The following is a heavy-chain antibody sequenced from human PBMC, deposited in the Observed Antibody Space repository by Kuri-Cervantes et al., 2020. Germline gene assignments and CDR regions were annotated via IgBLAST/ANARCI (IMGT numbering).Heavy chain of an antibody. CDR1: GGTFSSYA. V-gene: IGHV1-69*13. D-gene: IGHD2-2*01. Sequence: SVKVSCKASGGTFSSYAISWVRQAPGQGLEWMGGIIPIFGTANYAQKFQGRVTITADESTSTAYMELSSLRSEDTAVYYCARSSLGYCSSTSCYLTDNWVDPWGQGTLVTVSS. CDR2: IIPIFGTA. CDR3: ARSSLGYCSSTSCYLTDNWVDP. J-gene: IGHJ5*02.